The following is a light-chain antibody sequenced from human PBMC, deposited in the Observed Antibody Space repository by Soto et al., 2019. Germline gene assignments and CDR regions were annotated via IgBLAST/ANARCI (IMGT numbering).Light chain of an antibody. J-gene: IGLJ3*02. CDR3: ALWDDSLNGWV. CDR2: RDN. CDR1: SSNIGST. Sequence: QSVLTQPPSASGTPGQRVTISCSGSSSNIGSTVNWYRQLPGTAPKLLIYRDNQRPSWVPDRFSGSKSGTSASLAISGLQSEDEADYYCALWDDSLNGWVFGGGTKLTVL. V-gene: IGLV1-44*01.